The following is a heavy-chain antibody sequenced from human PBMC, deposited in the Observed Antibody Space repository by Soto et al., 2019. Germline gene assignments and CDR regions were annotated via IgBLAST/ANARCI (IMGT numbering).Heavy chain of an antibody. CDR1: GGSVNSGNYY. CDR2: MSHPGGT. CDR3: ARVERGTATTVVDAFDI. V-gene: IGHV4-34*01. J-gene: IGHJ3*02. Sequence: QVQLQQWGAGLLKPSETLSLTCAVYGGSVNSGNYYWSWIRQPPGKGLEWIGEMSHPGGTHFNPSLKSRVTISVDTSKNQFSLKMSSVTAADTALYYCARVERGTATTVVDAFDIWGPGTLVTVSS. D-gene: IGHD1-1*01.